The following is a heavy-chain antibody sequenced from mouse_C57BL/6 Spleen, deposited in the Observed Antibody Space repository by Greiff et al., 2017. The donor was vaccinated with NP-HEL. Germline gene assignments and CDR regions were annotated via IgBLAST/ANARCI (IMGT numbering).Heavy chain of an antibody. CDR1: GYSITSGYY. D-gene: IGHD1-1*01. V-gene: IGHV3-6*01. J-gene: IGHJ3*01. CDR2: ISYDGSN. CDR3: ARRRDYYGSSPFAY. Sequence: ESGPGLVKPSQSLSLTCSVTGYSITSGYYWNWIRQFPGNKLEWMGYISYDGSNNYDPSLKNRISITRDTSKNQFFLKLNSVTTEDTATYYCARRRDYYGSSPFAYWGQGTLVTVSA.